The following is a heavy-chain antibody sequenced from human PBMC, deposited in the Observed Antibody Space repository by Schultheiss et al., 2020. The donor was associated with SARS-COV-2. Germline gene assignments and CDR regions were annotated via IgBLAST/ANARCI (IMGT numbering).Heavy chain of an antibody. CDR3: ARHERHYDFWSGYYKTYYYYMDV. J-gene: IGHJ6*03. Sequence: SETLSLTCTVSGGSISSYYWGWIRQPPGKGLEWIGYIYYSGSTNYNPSLKSRVTISVDTSKNQFSLKLSSVTAADTAVYYCARHERHYDFWSGYYKTYYYYMDVWGKGTTVTVSS. CDR2: IYYSGST. V-gene: IGHV4-59*01. CDR1: GGSISSYY. D-gene: IGHD3-3*01.